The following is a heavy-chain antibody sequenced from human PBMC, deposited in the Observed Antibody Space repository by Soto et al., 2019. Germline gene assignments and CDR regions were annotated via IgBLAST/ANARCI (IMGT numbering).Heavy chain of an antibody. Sequence: GGSLRLSCAASGLTASSNYMSWVRQAPGKGLEWVSVIYSGGNTYYADSVKGRFTISRHNSKNTVYLQMNSLRAEDTAVYYCARAIYTGGYYFDYWGQGTLVTVSS. CDR1: GLTASSNY. CDR3: ARAIYTGGYYFDY. CDR2: IYSGGNT. J-gene: IGHJ4*02. D-gene: IGHD3-16*01. V-gene: IGHV3-53*04.